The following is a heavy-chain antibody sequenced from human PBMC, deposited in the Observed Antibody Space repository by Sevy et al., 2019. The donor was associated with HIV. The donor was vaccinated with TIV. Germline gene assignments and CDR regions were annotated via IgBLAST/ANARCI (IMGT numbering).Heavy chain of an antibody. CDR2: INQDGSEM. Sequence: GGSLRLSCKASGFSFTDFWMQWVRQVPGKGPEWVVNINQDGSEMYYLDSVKGRFTISRDNAESALYLQMHGLRAEDAATYFCARRYFDLWGQGTVVTVSS. V-gene: IGHV3-7*01. J-gene: IGHJ4*02. CDR3: ARRYFDL. CDR1: GFSFTDFW.